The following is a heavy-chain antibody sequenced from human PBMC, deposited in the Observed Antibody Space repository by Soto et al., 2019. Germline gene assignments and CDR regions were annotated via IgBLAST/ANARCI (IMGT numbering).Heavy chain of an antibody. V-gene: IGHV3-30*18. CDR2: ISYDGSNK. J-gene: IGHJ3*02. CDR1: GFTFSSYG. D-gene: IGHD3-22*01. CDR3: AKGPNYYDSSGYYFSDDAFDI. Sequence: GGSLRLSCAASGFTFSSYGMHWVRQAPGKGLEWVAVISYDGSNKYYADSVKGRFTISRDNSKNTLYLQMNSLRAEDTAVYYCAKGPNYYDSSGYYFSDDAFDIWGQGTMVTVSS.